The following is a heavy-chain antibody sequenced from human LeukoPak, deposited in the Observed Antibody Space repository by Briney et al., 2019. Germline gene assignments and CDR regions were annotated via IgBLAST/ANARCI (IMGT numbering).Heavy chain of an antibody. V-gene: IGHV3-11*01. CDR1: GFTLSDYY. CDR3: ARPGTTLYYYYGMDV. Sequence: EGSLRLSCAASGFTLSDYYMSWIRQAPGKGLEWVSYISSSGSTIYYADSVKGRFTISRDSAKNSLYLQMSSLRAEDTAVYYCARPGTTLYYYYGMDVWGQGTTVTVSS. J-gene: IGHJ6*02. D-gene: IGHD1-7*01. CDR2: ISSSGSTI.